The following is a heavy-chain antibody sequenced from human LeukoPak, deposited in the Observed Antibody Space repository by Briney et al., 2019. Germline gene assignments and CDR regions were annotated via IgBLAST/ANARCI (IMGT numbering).Heavy chain of an antibody. J-gene: IGHJ4*02. V-gene: IGHV1-18*01. D-gene: IGHD6-13*01. CDR2: FNPENGNT. CDR3: AREHSSSWDQFDY. Sequence: ASVKVSCKASGYSFVGYGITWVRQAPGQGLEWMGWFNPENGNTNYAQKVQGRVTMTADTSTSTSYMELRSLRSDDTAVYYCAREHSSSWDQFDYWGQGTLATVSS. CDR1: GYSFVGYG.